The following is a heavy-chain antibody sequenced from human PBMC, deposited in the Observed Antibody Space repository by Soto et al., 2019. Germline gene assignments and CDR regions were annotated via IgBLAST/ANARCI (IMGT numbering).Heavy chain of an antibody. J-gene: IGHJ6*02. D-gene: IGHD3-10*01. Sequence: GESLKISCKGAGYSFTSYWISWVRQMPGKVLERMGRIDPSDSYTNYSPSFQGHVTISSDKSISTAYLQWSSLKASYTAMYYCATWADSVPGGYYPPGMDVWGQGTTVTVSS. CDR1: GYSFTSYW. V-gene: IGHV5-10-1*01. CDR3: ATWADSVPGGYYPPGMDV. CDR2: IDPSDSYT.